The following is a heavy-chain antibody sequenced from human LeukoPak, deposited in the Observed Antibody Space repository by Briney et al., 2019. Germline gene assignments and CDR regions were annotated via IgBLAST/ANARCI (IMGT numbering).Heavy chain of an antibody. CDR3: ASTPSYPGIAVAGIPH. V-gene: IGHV4-39*07. CDR2: IYYSGST. Sequence: SSETLSLTCTVSGGSISSSSYYWGWIRQPPGKGLEWIGSIYYSGSTYYNPSLKSRVTISVDTSKNQFSLKLSSVTAADTAVYYCASTPSYPGIAVAGIPHWGQGTLVTVSS. J-gene: IGHJ4*02. D-gene: IGHD6-19*01. CDR1: GGSISSSSYY.